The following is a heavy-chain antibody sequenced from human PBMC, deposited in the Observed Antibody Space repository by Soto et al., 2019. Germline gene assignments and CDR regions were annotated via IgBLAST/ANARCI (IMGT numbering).Heavy chain of an antibody. CDR3: ARVEGMITIFGVVEWFDP. CDR1: GGSISSGGYY. Sequence: SETLSLTCTVSGGSISSGGYYWSWIRQHPGKGLEWIGYIYDSGGTYYNPSLKSRVTISVDTSKNQFSLKLSSVTAADTAVYYCARVEGMITIFGVVEWFDPWGQGTLVTVSS. CDR2: IYDSGGT. D-gene: IGHD3-3*01. J-gene: IGHJ5*02. V-gene: IGHV4-31*03.